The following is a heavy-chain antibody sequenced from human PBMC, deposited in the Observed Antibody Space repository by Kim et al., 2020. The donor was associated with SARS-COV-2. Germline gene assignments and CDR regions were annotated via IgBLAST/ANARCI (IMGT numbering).Heavy chain of an antibody. CDR3: AREWEGGFDY. J-gene: IGHJ4*02. Sequence: SETLSLTCTVSGGSISSYYWSWIRQPPGKGLEWIGYIYYIGSTNYNPSLKSRVTISVDTSKNQFSLKLSSVTAADTAVSYFAREWEGGFDYWGQGTLVTV. CDR2: IYYIGST. V-gene: IGHV4-59*13. CDR1: GGSISSYY. D-gene: IGHD1-26*01.